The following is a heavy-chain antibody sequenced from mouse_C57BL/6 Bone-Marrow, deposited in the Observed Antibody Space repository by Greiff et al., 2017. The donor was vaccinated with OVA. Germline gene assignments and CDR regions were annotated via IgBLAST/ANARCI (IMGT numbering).Heavy chain of an antibody. Sequence: VQLQQSGAELVKPGASVKLSCTASGFNIKDYYMHWVKQRTEQGLAWIGRIDPEDGETKYAPKFPGKATITADTSSNTAYLQLSSLTSEDTAVYYCAREGFWDYAWVAYWGQGTLVTVSA. V-gene: IGHV14-2*01. D-gene: IGHD2-4*01. CDR2: IDPEDGET. CDR1: GFNIKDYY. J-gene: IGHJ3*01. CDR3: AREGFWDYAWVAY.